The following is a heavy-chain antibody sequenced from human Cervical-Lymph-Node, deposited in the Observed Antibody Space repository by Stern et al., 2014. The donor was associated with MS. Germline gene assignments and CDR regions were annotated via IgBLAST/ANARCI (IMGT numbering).Heavy chain of an antibody. CDR1: GFTFSSYW. CDR2: IKQDGSEK. Sequence: VQLVESGGGLVQPGGSLRLSCAASGFTFSSYWMSWVRQAPGKGLEWVANIKQDGSEKYYVDSVKGRFTISRDNAKNSLYLQMNSLRAEDTAVYYCARDGIAVAGYFDYWGQGTLVTVSS. V-gene: IGHV3-7*03. CDR3: ARDGIAVAGYFDY. D-gene: IGHD6-19*01. J-gene: IGHJ4*02.